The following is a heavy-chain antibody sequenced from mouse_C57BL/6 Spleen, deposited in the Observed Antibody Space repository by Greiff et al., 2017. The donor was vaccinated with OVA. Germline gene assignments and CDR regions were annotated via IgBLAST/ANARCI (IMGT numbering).Heavy chain of an antibody. CDR3: ARHHTVGYFDV. J-gene: IGHJ1*03. CDR1: GFTFSSYG. CDR2: ISSGGSYN. Sequence: EVQLVESGGDLVKPGGSLKLSCAASGFTFSSYGMSWVRQTPDKRLEWVATISSGGSYNYYPDSVKGRFTISRDNDKNTLYMQMSSLKSEDTAMYYCARHHTVGYFDVWGTGTTVTVSS. V-gene: IGHV5-6*01. D-gene: IGHD1-1*01.